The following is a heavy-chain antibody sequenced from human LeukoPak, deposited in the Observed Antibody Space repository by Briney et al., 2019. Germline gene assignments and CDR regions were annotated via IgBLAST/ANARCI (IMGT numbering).Heavy chain of an antibody. CDR1: GFTVSSNY. J-gene: IGHJ3*02. CDR3: ARESRVVAGAAFDI. Sequence: GGSLRLSCAASGFTVSSNYMSWVRQAPGKGLEWVSVIYSGGSTYYADSVRGRFTISRDNSKNTLYLQMNSLGAEDTAVYYCARESRVVAGAAFDIWGQGTMVTVSS. V-gene: IGHV3-53*01. D-gene: IGHD3-22*01. CDR2: IYSGGST.